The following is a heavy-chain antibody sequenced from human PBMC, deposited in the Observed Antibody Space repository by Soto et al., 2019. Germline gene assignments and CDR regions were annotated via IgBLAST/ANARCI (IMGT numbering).Heavy chain of an antibody. J-gene: IGHJ4*02. CDR3: ASFAYYDYIWGSYLDY. D-gene: IGHD3-16*02. V-gene: IGHV3-7*01. Sequence: VQLVESGGGLVQPGGSLRLSCAASGFTFSNYWMSWVRQAPGKGLEWVANIKQDGSEKYYVDSVKGRFTISRDNAKNSLFLQMNSLRAEDTAVYYCASFAYYDYIWGSYLDYWGQGTLVTVSS. CDR1: GFTFSNYW. CDR2: IKQDGSEK.